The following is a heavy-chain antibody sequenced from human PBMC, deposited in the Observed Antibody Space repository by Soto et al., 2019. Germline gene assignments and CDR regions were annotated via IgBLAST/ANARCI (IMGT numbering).Heavy chain of an antibody. CDR2: IYFSGGT. V-gene: IGHV4-59*12. D-gene: IGHD6-13*01. CDR3: ARESRSWYGSIWDY. CDR1: GGSISSYY. Sequence: SSETLSLTGTVSGGSISSYYWSWIRQPPGKGLEWIGYIYFSGGTNYNPSLKSRVTISVDTSKNQFSLKLSSVAAADTAVYYCARESRSWYGSIWDYWGQGTLVTVS. J-gene: IGHJ4*02.